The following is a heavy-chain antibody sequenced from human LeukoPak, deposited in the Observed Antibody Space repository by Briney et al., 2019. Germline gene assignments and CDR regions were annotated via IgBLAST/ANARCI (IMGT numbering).Heavy chain of an antibody. V-gene: IGHV4-59*08. Sequence: PSETLSLTCTVSGGSISSYYWSWIRQPPGKGLEWIGYIYYSGSTNYNPSLKSRVTISVDTSKNQFSLKLSSVTAADTAVYYCARHKGAVAAYGMDVWGQGTTVTVSS. CDR3: ARHKGAVAAYGMDV. CDR2: IYYSGST. D-gene: IGHD6-19*01. J-gene: IGHJ6*02. CDR1: GGSISSYY.